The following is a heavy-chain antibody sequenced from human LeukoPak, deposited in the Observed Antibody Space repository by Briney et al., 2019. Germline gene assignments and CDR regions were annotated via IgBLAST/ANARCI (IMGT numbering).Heavy chain of an antibody. Sequence: SETLSLTCTVSGGFISSSSYYWGWIRQPPGKGLEWIVSIYYSGSTYYNPSLKSRVTISVDTSKNQFSLKLSSVTAADTAVYYCARHAVNYDFWSGYPGEVDYWGQGTLVTVSS. CDR3: ARHAVNYDFWSGYPGEVDY. D-gene: IGHD3-3*01. CDR2: IYYSGST. J-gene: IGHJ4*02. CDR1: GGFISSSSYY. V-gene: IGHV4-39*01.